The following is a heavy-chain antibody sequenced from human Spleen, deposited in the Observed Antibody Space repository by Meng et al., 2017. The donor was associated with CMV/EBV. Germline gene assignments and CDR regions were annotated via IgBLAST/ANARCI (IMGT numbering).Heavy chain of an antibody. CDR3: ARAGVTAYYYHYGMDV. CDR1: GGSFSGYY. CDR2: INHSGST. Sequence: SQTLSLTCAVYGGSFSGYYWSWIRQPPGKGLEWIGEINHSGSTNYNPSLKSRVTISVDTSKNQFSLKLSSVTAADTAVYYCARAGVTAYYYHYGMDVWGQGTTVTVSS. V-gene: IGHV4-34*01. D-gene: IGHD5-18*01. J-gene: IGHJ6*02.